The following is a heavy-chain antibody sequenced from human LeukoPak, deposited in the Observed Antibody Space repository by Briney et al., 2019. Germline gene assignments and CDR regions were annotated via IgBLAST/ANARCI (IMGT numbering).Heavy chain of an antibody. D-gene: IGHD6-19*01. J-gene: IGHJ4*02. Sequence: SETLSLTCTVSGGSISSYYWGWVRQPPGKGLEWIGYIYDSGSTNYNPSLKSRVTISVDTSKNQFSLKVSSVTAADTAVYYCASGPGSGWYSGWGQGTLVTVSS. CDR3: ASGPGSGWYSG. CDR1: GGSISSYY. CDR2: IYDSGST. V-gene: IGHV4-59*01.